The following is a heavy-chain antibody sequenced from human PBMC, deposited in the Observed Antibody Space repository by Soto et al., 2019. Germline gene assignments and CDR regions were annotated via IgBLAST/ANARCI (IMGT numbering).Heavy chain of an antibody. J-gene: IGHJ4*02. CDR3: AREIWTVAPGCYFDY. CDR2: ISYDGSNK. D-gene: IGHD6-19*01. Sequence: QVQLVESGGGVVQPGRSLRLSCAASGFTFSSYAMHWVRQAPGKGLEWVAVISYDGSNKYYADSVKGRFTISRDNSKNTLYLQMNSLRAEDTAVYYCAREIWTVAPGCYFDYWGQGTLVTVSS. CDR1: GFTFSSYA. V-gene: IGHV3-30-3*01.